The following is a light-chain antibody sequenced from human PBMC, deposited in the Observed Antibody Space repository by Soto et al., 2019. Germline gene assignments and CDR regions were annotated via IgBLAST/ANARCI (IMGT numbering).Light chain of an antibody. V-gene: IGKV1-33*01. CDR2: DAS. J-gene: IGKJ3*01. Sequence: DIQMTQSPSSLSASVGDRVTITCQVSQDISNYLNWYQQKPGKAPKLLIYDASNLERGVPSRFSGRGSGTDFTFTITSLQPEDIATYYCQQYDTLKVTFGPGTKVDIK. CDR3: QQYDTLKVT. CDR1: QDISNY.